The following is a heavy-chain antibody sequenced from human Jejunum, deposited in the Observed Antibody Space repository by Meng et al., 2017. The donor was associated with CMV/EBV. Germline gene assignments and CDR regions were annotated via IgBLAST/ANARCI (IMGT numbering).Heavy chain of an antibody. D-gene: IGHD6-13*01. CDR3: AKDYTNTWSNYFDY. J-gene: IGHJ4*02. Sequence: GFAFTTFGLHWLRQAPGRGLEWLAFMRFGGDDVHYADSVRGRFTVSRDNSRNTLYLQMDSLRPGDTALYYCAKDYTNTWSNYFDYWGRGTLVTVSS. CDR1: GFAFTTFG. CDR2: MRFGGDDV. V-gene: IGHV3-30*02.